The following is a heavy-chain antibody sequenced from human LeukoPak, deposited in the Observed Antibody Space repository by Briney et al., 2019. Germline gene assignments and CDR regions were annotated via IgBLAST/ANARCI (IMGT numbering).Heavy chain of an antibody. D-gene: IGHD5-18*01. V-gene: IGHV1-18*01. J-gene: IGHJ6*03. CDR2: ISAYNGNT. CDR3: ARVLGGYSYGYYYYYYMDV. CDR1: GYTFTSYG. Sequence: GASVKVSCKASGYTFTSYGISWVRQAPGQGLEWTGWISAYNGNTNYAQKLQGRVTMTTDTSTSTAYMELRSLRSDDTAVYYCARVLGGYSYGYYYYYYMDVWGKGTTVTVSS.